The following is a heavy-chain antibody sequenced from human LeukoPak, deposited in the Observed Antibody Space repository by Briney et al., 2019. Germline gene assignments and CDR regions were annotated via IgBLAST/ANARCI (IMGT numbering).Heavy chain of an antibody. V-gene: IGHV4-30-2*01. CDR3: ARARQFTMVRGVITYYFDY. D-gene: IGHD3-10*01. CDR1: GGSISSGGYS. J-gene: IGHJ4*02. Sequence: TLSLTCAVSGGSISSGGYSWRWIRQPPGKGLEWIGYIYHSGSTYYNPSLKSRVTISVDRSKNQFSLKLSSVTAADTAVYYCARARQFTMVRGVITYYFDYWGQGTLVTVSS. CDR2: IYHSGST.